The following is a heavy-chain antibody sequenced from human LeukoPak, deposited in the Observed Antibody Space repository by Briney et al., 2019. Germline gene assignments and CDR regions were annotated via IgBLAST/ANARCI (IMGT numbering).Heavy chain of an antibody. CDR3: ARKVRRGQFDS. CDR2: ISGSGAT. Sequence: WETLSLTFPVPGASISVDYWNWIRQPAGKGLEWIGRISGSGATVYNPALLGRVTVSVDPSNNRFSLNLNSVTAADTAVYYCARKVRRGQFDSWGQGTLVTVSS. D-gene: IGHD3-10*01. CDR1: GASISVDY. V-gene: IGHV4-4*07. J-gene: IGHJ4*02.